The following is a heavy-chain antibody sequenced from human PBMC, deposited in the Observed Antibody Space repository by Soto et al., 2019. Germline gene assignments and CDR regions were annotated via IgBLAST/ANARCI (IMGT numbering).Heavy chain of an antibody. CDR3: AKGGGYCSSTSCFYY. CDR2: ISGSGGST. J-gene: IGHJ4*02. CDR1: GFTFSSYA. D-gene: IGHD2-2*03. V-gene: IGHV3-23*01. Sequence: GGSLRLSCAASGFTFSSYAMSWVRQAPGKGLEWVSAISGSGGSTYYADSVKGRFTISRDNSKNTPYLQMNSLRAEDTAVYYCAKGGGYCSSTSCFYYWGQGTLVTVSS.